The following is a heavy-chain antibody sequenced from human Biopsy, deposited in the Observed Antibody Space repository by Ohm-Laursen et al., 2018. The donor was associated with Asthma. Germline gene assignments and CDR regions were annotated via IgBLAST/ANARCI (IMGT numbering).Heavy chain of an antibody. CDR1: GYTFNSAG. CDR3: ARAVDYSHYYGIDV. J-gene: IGHJ6*02. D-gene: IGHD3-10*01. CDR2: ISVYNGNT. V-gene: IGHV1-18*01. Sequence: EASVKVSCKTSGYTFNSAGITWVRQAPGQGLEWMGWISVYNGNTKVAQKLQDRVTMITDTSTSTAYMELRSLISDDTAVYFCARAVDYSHYYGIDVWGQGTTVTVS.